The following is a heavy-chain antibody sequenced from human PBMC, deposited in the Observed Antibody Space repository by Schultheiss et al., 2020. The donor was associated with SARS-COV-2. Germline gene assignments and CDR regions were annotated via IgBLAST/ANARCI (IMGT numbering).Heavy chain of an antibody. V-gene: IGHV3-33*08. CDR1: GFTFSNYG. Sequence: GESLKISCAASGFTFSNYGMHWVRQAPGKGLEWVAVIWYDGSNKYYADSVKGRFTISRDNSKNTLFLQMNSLRAEDTTVYYCARDSRDYGDRSYWGQGTLVTVSS. CDR2: IWYDGSNK. J-gene: IGHJ4*02. D-gene: IGHD4-17*01. CDR3: ARDSRDYGDRSY.